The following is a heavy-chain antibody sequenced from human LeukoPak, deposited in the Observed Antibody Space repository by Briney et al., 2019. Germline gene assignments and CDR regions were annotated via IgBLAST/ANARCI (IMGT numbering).Heavy chain of an antibody. Sequence: PGGSLRLSCATSGFTFDDYAMHWVRQTPGKGLEWVSGISWNSGSIGYADSVSGRFTISRDNAKNSLYLQMNSLRAEDTAVYYCARAIMIANSDQWGQGTLVTVSS. CDR3: ARAIMIANSDQ. D-gene: IGHD3-16*01. CDR1: GFTFDDYA. CDR2: ISWNSGSI. J-gene: IGHJ4*02. V-gene: IGHV3-9*01.